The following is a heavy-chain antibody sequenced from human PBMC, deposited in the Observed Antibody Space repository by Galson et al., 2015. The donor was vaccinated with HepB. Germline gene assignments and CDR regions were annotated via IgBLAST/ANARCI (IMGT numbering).Heavy chain of an antibody. CDR1: GYTFTSYG. CDR2: ISAYNGNT. CDR3: AREVYGSGSYYSDY. V-gene: IGHV1-18*01. D-gene: IGHD3-10*01. Sequence: SVKVSCKASGYTFTSYGISWVRQAPGQGLEWMGWISAYNGNTNYAQKLQGRVTMTTDTTTSTAYMELRSLRSDDTAVYYCAREVYGSGSYYSDYWGQGTLVAVSS. J-gene: IGHJ4*02.